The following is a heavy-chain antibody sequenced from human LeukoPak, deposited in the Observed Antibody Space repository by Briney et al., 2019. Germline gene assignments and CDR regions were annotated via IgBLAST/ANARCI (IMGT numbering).Heavy chain of an antibody. D-gene: IGHD3-3*01. V-gene: IGHV3-7*01. CDR3: ARDNGVVHGVYYMDV. J-gene: IGHJ6*03. CDR2: IKQDGSEK. CDR1: GLPFSNYW. Sequence: PGGSLRLSCAASGLPFSNYWMTWVRQAPGKGLEWVADIKQDGSEKLYVNSVRGRFTISRDNANMSLFLQMNSLRAEDTAVYYCARDNGVVHGVYYMDVWGKGTTVTVS.